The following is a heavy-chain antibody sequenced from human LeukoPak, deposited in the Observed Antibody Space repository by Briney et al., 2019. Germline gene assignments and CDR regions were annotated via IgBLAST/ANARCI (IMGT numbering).Heavy chain of an antibody. CDR1: GYTFSDYY. J-gene: IGHJ5*02. CDR2: INPNSGRT. Sequence: GASVKVSCKASGYTFSDYYMHWVRQAPGQGLEWMGWINPNSGRTNYAQNFQGRVTMTRDTSISTAYMELSRLTSDDTAVYYCALYCSSSTCYYDWFDHWGQGTLVTVSS. CDR3: ALYCSSSTCYYDWFDH. D-gene: IGHD2-2*01. V-gene: IGHV1-2*02.